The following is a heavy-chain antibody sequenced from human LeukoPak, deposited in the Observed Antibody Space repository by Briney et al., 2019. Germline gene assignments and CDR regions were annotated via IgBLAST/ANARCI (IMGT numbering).Heavy chain of an antibody. D-gene: IGHD3-22*01. CDR2: IHNNGDS. CDR3: GRWGYFDSGNYFVVDY. Sequence: SETLSLTCIVSGDSIRSYYWNWIRQAPGEALEWFGHIHNNGDSAYNFSLKSRVTISMDTSKNQFSLKLSSVTAADTAVYYCGRWGYFDSGNYFVVDYWGQGTVVTVSS. CDR1: GDSIRSYY. J-gene: IGHJ4*02. V-gene: IGHV4-59*01.